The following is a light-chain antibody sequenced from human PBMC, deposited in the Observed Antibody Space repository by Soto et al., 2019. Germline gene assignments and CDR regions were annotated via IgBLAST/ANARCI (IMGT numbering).Light chain of an antibody. CDR1: QSVGSTY. J-gene: IGKJ2*01. Sequence: EILLTQSPGTLSLSPGERATLSCRTSQSVGSTYLAWYQQKPGQAPRLLIYEASRRATGIPDRFSGSGSGTDFTLTISRLEPEDFAVYYYQQFGTSPRYTFGQGTKLEI. CDR2: EAS. V-gene: IGKV3-20*01. CDR3: QQFGTSPRYT.